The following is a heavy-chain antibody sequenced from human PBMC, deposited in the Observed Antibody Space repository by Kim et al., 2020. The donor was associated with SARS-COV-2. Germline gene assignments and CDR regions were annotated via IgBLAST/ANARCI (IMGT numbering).Heavy chain of an antibody. Sequence: ASVKVSCKASGYTFTSYYMNWVRQAPGQGLAGMGIINPSGGSTSFAQKFQGGVTMTRDTSTSTVYMVLSNLRSEDTAVYYCARDLFEQIVVVNVPSLPDYRGEGTLVTVSS. J-gene: IGHJ4*02. CDR2: INPSGGST. V-gene: IGHV1-46*01. CDR3: ARDLFEQIVVVNVPSLPDY. CDR1: GYTFTSYY. D-gene: IGHD3-22*01.